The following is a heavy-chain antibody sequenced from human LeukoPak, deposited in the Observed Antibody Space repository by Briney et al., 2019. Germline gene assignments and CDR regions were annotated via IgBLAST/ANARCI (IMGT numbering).Heavy chain of an antibody. J-gene: IGHJ4*02. V-gene: IGHV4-59*12. Sequence: SETLSLTCTVSGGSISSYYWSWIRQPPGKGLEWAGYIYYSGSTNYNPSLKSRVPISVDTSKNQFSLQLSSVTAADTAVYYGARAEGQTFDYWGQGTLVTVSS. CDR2: IYYSGST. CDR3: ARAEGQTFDY. CDR1: GGSISSYY.